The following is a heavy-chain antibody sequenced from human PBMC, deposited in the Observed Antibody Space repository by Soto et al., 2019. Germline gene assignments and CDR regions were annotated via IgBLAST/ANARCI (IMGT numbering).Heavy chain of an antibody. CDR2: IYYSGST. V-gene: IGHV4-59*01. J-gene: IGHJ6*02. CDR1: GGSISSYY. Sequence: SDTLSLTCTVSGGSISSYYWSWIRQPPGKGLEWIGYIYYSGSTNYNPSLKSRVTISVDTSKNQFSLKLSSVTAADTAVYYCARDFVVAATRNGMDVWGQGTTVTVSS. D-gene: IGHD2-15*01. CDR3: ARDFVVAATRNGMDV.